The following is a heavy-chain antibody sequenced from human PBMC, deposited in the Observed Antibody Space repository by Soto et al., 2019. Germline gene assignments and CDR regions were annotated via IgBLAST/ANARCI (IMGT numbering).Heavy chain of an antibody. CDR3: ARAGLEWSYNWFDP. Sequence: QVQPVLSGAEVKKPGSSVKVSCKASGGTFSSYALSWVRQAPGQGLEWMGGIIPIFGSANYAQKFQGRVTITADESTSTAYMELSSVTAADTAVYYCARAGLEWSYNWFDPWGQGTLVTVSS. CDR2: IIPIFGSA. V-gene: IGHV1-69*12. CDR1: GGTFSSYA. D-gene: IGHD3-3*01. J-gene: IGHJ5*02.